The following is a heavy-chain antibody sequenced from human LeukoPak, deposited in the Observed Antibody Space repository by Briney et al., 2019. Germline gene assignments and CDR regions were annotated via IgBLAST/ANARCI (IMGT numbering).Heavy chain of an antibody. Sequence: ASVKVSCKASGYTFTSYDINWVRQATGQGLEWMGWMNPNSGNTGYAQKFQGRVTMTRNTSISTAYMELSSLRSEDTAVYYCARGCRGTRRYHYYMDVWGKGTTVTVSS. V-gene: IGHV1-8*01. D-gene: IGHD1-26*01. CDR1: GYTFTSYD. CDR2: MNPNSGNT. J-gene: IGHJ6*03. CDR3: ARGCRGTRRYHYYMDV.